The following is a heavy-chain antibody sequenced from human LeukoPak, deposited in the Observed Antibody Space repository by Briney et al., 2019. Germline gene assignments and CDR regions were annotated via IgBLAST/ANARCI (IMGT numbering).Heavy chain of an antibody. CDR1: GFTFSSSW. CDR2: IKQDGSEK. Sequence: GGSLRLSCAASGFTFSSSWMSWVRQAPGKGLEWVANIKQDGSEKYYVGSVKGRFTISRDNAKNSLYLQMNTLRADDTAVYYCANSISLTQWGRGTLVTVSP. V-gene: IGHV3-7*03. D-gene: IGHD3-9*01. CDR3: ANSISLTQ. J-gene: IGHJ4*02.